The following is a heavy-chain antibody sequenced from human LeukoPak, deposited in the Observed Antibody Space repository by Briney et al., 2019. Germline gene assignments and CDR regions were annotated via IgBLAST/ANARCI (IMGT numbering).Heavy chain of an antibody. D-gene: IGHD4-11*01. CDR1: GLTVSSNY. V-gene: IGHV3-33*08. Sequence: GGSLTLSCAASGLTVSSNYMTWVRQAPGKGLEWVAVIWSDGTEKHYSDAVKGRFTISRDNFGNTLYLQMNSLRGDDTAVYYCARDAERGFDYSNSLKYWGQGTLVTVSS. J-gene: IGHJ4*02. CDR3: ARDAERGFDYSNSLKY. CDR2: IWSDGTEK.